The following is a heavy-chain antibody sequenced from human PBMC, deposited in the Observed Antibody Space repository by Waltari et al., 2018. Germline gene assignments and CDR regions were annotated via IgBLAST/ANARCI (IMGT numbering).Heavy chain of an antibody. CDR2: IYSGGST. V-gene: IGHV3-23*03. CDR1: GFTFSSYA. Sequence: EVQLLESGGGLVQPGGSLRLSCAASGFTFSSYAMSWVRQAPGKGLEWVSVIYSGGSTYDADSVKGRFTISRDNSKNTLYLQMNSLRAEDTAVYYCAKGTLGRGVVVPAEDWFDPWGQGTLVTVSS. D-gene: IGHD2-2*01. J-gene: IGHJ5*02. CDR3: AKGTLGRGVVVPAEDWFDP.